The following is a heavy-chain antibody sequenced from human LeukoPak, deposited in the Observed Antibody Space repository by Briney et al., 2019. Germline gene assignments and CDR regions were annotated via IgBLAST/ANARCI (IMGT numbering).Heavy chain of an antibody. CDR1: GYTFTIYG. D-gene: IGHD6-13*01. J-gene: IGHJ4*02. CDR2: ISAYNGNT. CDR3: ARVRAAAGTRDFDY. V-gene: IGHV1-18*01. Sequence: GASVNVSCKASGYTFTIYGISWVRQAPGQGLEWMGWISAYNGNTNYAQKLQGRVTMTTDTSTSTAYMELRSLRSDDTAVYYCARVRAAAGTRDFDYWGQGTLVTVSS.